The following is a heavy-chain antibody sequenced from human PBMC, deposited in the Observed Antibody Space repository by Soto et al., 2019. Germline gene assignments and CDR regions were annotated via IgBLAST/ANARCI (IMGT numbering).Heavy chain of an antibody. CDR1: GGTFSSYS. V-gene: IGHV1-69*01. J-gene: IGHJ4*02. CDR3: ARDGGRHSGGIDY. Sequence: VQLVQSGAEVKKPGSSVKVSCKASGGTFSSYSINWVRQAPGQGIEWMGEIIPIFGTANYAQKFQGRVTITADESTSTAYMELSSLRSEDTAVYYCARDGGRHSGGIDYWGQGTLVTVSS. D-gene: IGHD1-26*01. CDR2: IIPIFGTA.